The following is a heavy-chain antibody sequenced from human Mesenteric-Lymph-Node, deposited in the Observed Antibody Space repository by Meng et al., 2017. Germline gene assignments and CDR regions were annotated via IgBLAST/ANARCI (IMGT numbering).Heavy chain of an antibody. J-gene: IGHJ4*02. D-gene: IGHD5-12*01. CDR2: IDNSGRYT. Sequence: GGSLRLSCAASGFTFDDYAMHWVRQAPGKGLEWVSAIDNSGRYTYYADSVKGRFTISRDNSMNTLFLQVNSPRAEDTAVYYCATYTGIFVATSRFFEHWGQGTLVTVSS. CDR1: GFTFDDYA. CDR3: ATYTGIFVATSRFFEH. V-gene: IGHV3-23*01.